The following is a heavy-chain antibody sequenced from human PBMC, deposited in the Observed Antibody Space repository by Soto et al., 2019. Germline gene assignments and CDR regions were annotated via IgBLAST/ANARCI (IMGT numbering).Heavy chain of an antibody. CDR3: ERHSSWRTSVYHY. Sequence: GESLKISCKGSGYSFTSYWIGWVRQMPGKGLEWMGIIYPSDSDTRYSPSFQGQVTISADKSISTAYLQWSSLKASDTAMYYCERHSSWRTSVYHYWGQGTLVTVSS. CDR1: GYSFTSYW. D-gene: IGHD6-6*01. J-gene: IGHJ4*02. CDR2: IYPSDSDT. V-gene: IGHV5-51*01.